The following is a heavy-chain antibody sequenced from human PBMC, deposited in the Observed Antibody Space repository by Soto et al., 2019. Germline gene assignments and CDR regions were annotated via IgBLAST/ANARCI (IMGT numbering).Heavy chain of an antibody. V-gene: IGHV3-30*18. CDR2: ISYDGSNK. Sequence: QVQLVESGGGVVQPGRSLRLSCAASGFTFSSYGMHWVRQAPGKGLEWVAVISYDGSNKYYADSVKGRFTISRDNSKNTLYLQMNSLRAEDTAVYYCAKERRGIQLWLHSAFDLWGQGTMVTVSS. CDR1: GFTFSSYG. J-gene: IGHJ3*01. CDR3: AKERRGIQLWLHSAFDL. D-gene: IGHD5-18*01.